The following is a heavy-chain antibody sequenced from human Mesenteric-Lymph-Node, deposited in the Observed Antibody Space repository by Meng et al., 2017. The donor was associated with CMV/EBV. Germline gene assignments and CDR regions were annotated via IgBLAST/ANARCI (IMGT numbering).Heavy chain of an antibody. CDR2: INPDGSTT. D-gene: IGHD5-18*01. CDR1: GFTFSSHW. Sequence: GESLKISCAASGFTFSSHWMHWVRQAPRKGLVWVSRINPDGSTTYYADSVKGRFTISRDNAKNTLYLQMDSLSAEDTAVYYCARGILNRYGYWFDPWGQGTLVTVSS. J-gene: IGHJ5*02. CDR3: ARGILNRYGYWFDP. V-gene: IGHV3-74*01.